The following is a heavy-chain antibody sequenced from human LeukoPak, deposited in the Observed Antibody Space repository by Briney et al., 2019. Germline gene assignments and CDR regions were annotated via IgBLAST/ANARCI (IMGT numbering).Heavy chain of an antibody. V-gene: IGHV1-69*01. Sequence: SVKVSCKASGGTFRNYAISWVRQAPGQGLEWMGGIIPIFGTANYAQNFQGRVTITADESTSTAYMELSSLRSEDTAVYYCARGYYSSTSCYGDYSYYMDVWGKGTTVTVSS. J-gene: IGHJ6*03. CDR1: GGTFRNYA. CDR3: ARGYYSSTSCYGDYSYYMDV. CDR2: IIPIFGTA. D-gene: IGHD2-2*01.